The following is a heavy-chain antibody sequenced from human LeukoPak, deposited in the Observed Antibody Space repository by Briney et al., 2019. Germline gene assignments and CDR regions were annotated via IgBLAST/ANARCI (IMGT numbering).Heavy chain of an antibody. CDR1: GGSFSGYY. D-gene: IGHD3-22*01. J-gene: IGHJ4*02. Sequence: SETLSLTCAVYGGSFSGYYWSWIRQPPGKGLEWIGEINHSGSTNYNPSLKSRVTISVDTSKNQFSLKLSSVTAADTAVYYCARSWDYDSSGYYYVDYWGQGTLVTASS. CDR2: INHSGST. CDR3: ARSWDYDSSGYYYVDY. V-gene: IGHV4-34*01.